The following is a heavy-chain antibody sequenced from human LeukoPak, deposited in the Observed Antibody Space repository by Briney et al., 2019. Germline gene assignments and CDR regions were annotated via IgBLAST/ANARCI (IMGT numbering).Heavy chain of an antibody. D-gene: IGHD6-19*01. CDR2: IYYSGAT. J-gene: IGHJ4*02. CDR3: AHEEGFNVAGVFDY. CDR1: GGSISNSRYY. Sequence: PSETLSLTCSVSGGSISNSRYYWGWLRQPPGKGLEWIGSIYYSGATNYNPSLKSRVTISVDTSKNQFSLKLSSVTAADTAVYYCAHEEGFNVAGVFDYWGQGTLVTVSS. V-gene: IGHV4-39*07.